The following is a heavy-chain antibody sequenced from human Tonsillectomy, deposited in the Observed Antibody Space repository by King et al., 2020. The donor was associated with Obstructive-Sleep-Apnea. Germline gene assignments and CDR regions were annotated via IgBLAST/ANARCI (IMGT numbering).Heavy chain of an antibody. Sequence: VQLVESGGGVVQPGRSLRLSCAASGFTFSSYAMHWVRQAPGKGLEWVAVISYDGSNKDYVDSVKGRFTISRDNSKNTLYLQMNSLTPQDTAVYYCSRDPLAAVAAYYFDYWGQGTLVTVSS. V-gene: IGHV3-30-3*01. CDR1: GFTFSSYA. J-gene: IGHJ4*02. CDR2: ISYDGSNK. CDR3: SRDPLAAVAAYYFDY. D-gene: IGHD6-25*01.